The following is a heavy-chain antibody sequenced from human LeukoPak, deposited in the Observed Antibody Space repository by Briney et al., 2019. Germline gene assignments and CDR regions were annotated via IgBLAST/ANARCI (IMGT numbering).Heavy chain of an antibody. V-gene: IGHV3-48*04. CDR2: ISSSSSTI. CDR3: ARDGMDYYYGLDV. CDR1: GFTFSSYS. D-gene: IGHD1-26*01. J-gene: IGHJ6*02. Sequence: GGSPRLSCAASGFTFSSYSMNWVRQAPGKGLEWVSYISSSSSTIYYADSVKGRFTISRDNAKNSLYLQMNSLTAEDTAVYYCARDGMDYYYGLDVWGQGTTVTVSS.